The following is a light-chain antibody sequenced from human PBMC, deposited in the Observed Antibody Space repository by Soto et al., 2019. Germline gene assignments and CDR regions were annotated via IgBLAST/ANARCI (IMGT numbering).Light chain of an antibody. CDR3: QVWDSSSDHPGVV. Sequence: SYELTQPPSVSVAPGQTARITCGXXXXXSKSVHWYQQKPGQAPVLVVYDDSDRPSGIPERFSGSNSGNTATLTISRVEAGDEADYYCQVWDSSSDHPGVVFGGGTKLTVL. CDR1: XXXSKS. V-gene: IGLV3-21*02. CDR2: DDS. J-gene: IGLJ2*01.